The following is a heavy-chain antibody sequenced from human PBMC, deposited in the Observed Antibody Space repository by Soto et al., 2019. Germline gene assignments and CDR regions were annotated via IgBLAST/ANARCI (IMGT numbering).Heavy chain of an antibody. J-gene: IGHJ4*01. Sequence: QVQFVQSGAEVKKPGASVKVSCKASGYTFTSYAMHWVRQAPGQRLEWMGWINAGNGNTKYSQKFQGRVTITRDTSASTAYMELNRLRSEDTAVFYCARSSGYYYVDYWGHVTLVTVSS. D-gene: IGHD3-22*01. CDR1: GYTFTSYA. V-gene: IGHV1-3*01. CDR3: ARSSGYYYVDY. CDR2: INAGNGNT.